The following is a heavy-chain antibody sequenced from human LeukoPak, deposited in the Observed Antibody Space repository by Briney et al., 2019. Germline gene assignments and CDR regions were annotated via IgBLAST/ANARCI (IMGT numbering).Heavy chain of an antibody. CDR3: ARRACSSSSCYFHFDN. CDR1: GFTFDDYG. D-gene: IGHD2-2*01. V-gene: IGHV3-20*01. Sequence: GGSLRLSCAASGFTFDDYGMSWVRQVPGKGLEWVSGINWNGGTTAHADSVKGRFTISRDNAKSSLYLQMNSLRVEDTAFYHCARRACSSSSCYFHFDNWGQETLVTASS. CDR2: INWNGGTT. J-gene: IGHJ4*02.